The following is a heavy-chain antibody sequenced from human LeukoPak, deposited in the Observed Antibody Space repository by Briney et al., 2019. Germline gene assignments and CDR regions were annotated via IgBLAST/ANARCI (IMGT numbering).Heavy chain of an antibody. J-gene: IGHJ5*02. Sequence: PSETLSLTCAVYGGSFSGYYWSWIRQPPGKGLEWIGEINHSGSTNYNPSLKSRVTISVDTSKNQFSLKLSSVTAADTAVYYCARRVLGYYGSGSHRLRWFDPWGQGTLVTVSS. CDR1: GGSFSGYY. D-gene: IGHD3-10*01. CDR3: ARRVLGYYGSGSHRLRWFDP. CDR2: INHSGST. V-gene: IGHV4-34*01.